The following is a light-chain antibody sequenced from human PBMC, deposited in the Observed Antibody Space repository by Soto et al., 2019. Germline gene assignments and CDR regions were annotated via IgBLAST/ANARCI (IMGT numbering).Light chain of an antibody. J-gene: IGKJ1*01. CDR2: KAS. CDR1: QTISSW. V-gene: IGKV1-5*03. Sequence: DIQMTQSPSTQSGSVGDRVTITCRASQTISSWLAWYQQKPGKATKLLIYKASTLKSGVPSRFSGSGSGTEFTLTISSLQPDDFATYYCQHYNSYSEAFGQGTKVDIK. CDR3: QHYNSYSEA.